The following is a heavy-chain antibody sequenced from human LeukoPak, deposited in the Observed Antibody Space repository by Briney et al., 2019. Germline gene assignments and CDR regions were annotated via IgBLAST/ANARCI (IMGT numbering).Heavy chain of an antibody. CDR2: IIPISGTA. D-gene: IGHD5-12*01. V-gene: IGHV1-69*05. CDR1: GGTFSSYA. J-gene: IGHJ6*03. Sequence: SVKVSCKASGGTFSSYAISWVRQAPGQGLEWMGGIIPISGTANYAQKFQGRVTITTDESTSTAYMELSSLRSEDTAVYYCARGSGYDLWPPRPTYCYYMDVWGKGTTVTVSS. CDR3: ARGSGYDLWPPRPTYCYYMDV.